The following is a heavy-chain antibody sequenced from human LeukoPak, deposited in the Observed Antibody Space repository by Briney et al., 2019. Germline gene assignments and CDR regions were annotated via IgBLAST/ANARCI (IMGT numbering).Heavy chain of an antibody. CDR2: IYTSGST. D-gene: IGHD3-22*01. J-gene: IGHJ4*02. V-gene: IGHV4-61*02. CDR1: GGSISSGSYY. CDR3: ATEGVGYDSSGYRDY. Sequence: SETLSLXCTVSGGSISSGSYYWSWIRQPAGKGLEWIGRIYTSGSTNYNPSLKSRVTISVDTSKNQFSLKLSSVTAADTAVYYCATEGVGYDSSGYRDYWGQGTLVTVSS.